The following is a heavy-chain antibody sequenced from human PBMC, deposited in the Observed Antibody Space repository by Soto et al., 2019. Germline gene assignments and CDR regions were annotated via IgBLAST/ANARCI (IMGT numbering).Heavy chain of an antibody. J-gene: IGHJ6*02. Sequence: QLQLQESGPGLVKPSETLSLTCTVSGGSISSSSYYWGWIRQPPGKGLEWIGSIYYSGSTYYNPSLKSRVTISVDTSKNQFSLKLSSVTAADMAVYYCARLGRTYYYYGVDVWGQGTTVTVSS. CDR1: GGSISSSSYY. CDR2: IYYSGST. D-gene: IGHD1-26*01. V-gene: IGHV4-39*01. CDR3: ARLGRTYYYYGVDV.